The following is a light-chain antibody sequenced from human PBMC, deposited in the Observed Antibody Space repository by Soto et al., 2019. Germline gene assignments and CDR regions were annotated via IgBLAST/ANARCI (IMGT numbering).Light chain of an antibody. CDR3: QQYHSSLWT. CDR1: QSVSSSY. J-gene: IGKJ1*01. V-gene: IGKV3-20*01. Sequence: EIVLTQSPGTLSLSPGERATLSCRPSQSVSSSYLAWYQQKPGQAPRLLICGASSRATGIPDRFSGSGSGTDFTLTISRLEPEDFAVYYCQQYHSSLWTFGQGTKVDIK. CDR2: GAS.